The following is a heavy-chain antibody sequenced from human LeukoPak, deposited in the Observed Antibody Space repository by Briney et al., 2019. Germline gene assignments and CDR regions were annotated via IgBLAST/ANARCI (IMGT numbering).Heavy chain of an antibody. J-gene: IGHJ4*02. CDR2: ISASARNT. V-gene: IGHV3-23*01. Sequence: GGSLRLSCGASGFTFSNYAMTWVRQAPGKGLECVSVISASARNTDYADSVKGRFTISRDNSKNTLSLQMTSLRAEDTAIYYCAKLVGTGAIPTDYWGQGTLVTVSS. CDR3: AKLVGTGAIPTDY. CDR1: GFTFSNYA. D-gene: IGHD1-1*01.